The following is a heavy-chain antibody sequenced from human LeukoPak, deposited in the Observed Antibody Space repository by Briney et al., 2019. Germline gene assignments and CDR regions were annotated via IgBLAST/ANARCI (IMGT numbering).Heavy chain of an antibody. D-gene: IGHD2-2*01. CDR1: GFTFSSYA. CDR3: AKNPFRSSVGYMDV. V-gene: IGHV3-23*01. Sequence: GGSLRLSCAASGFTFSSYAMSWVRQAPGKGLEWVSAISDSGGGTYYADSVKGRFTISRDNSKNTLYLQMDSLRAEDTAVYYCAKNPFRSSVGYMDVWGKGTTVTVSS. CDR2: ISDSGGGT. J-gene: IGHJ6*03.